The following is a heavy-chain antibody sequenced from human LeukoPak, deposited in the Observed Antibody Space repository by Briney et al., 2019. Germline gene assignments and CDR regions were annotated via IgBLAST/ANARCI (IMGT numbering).Heavy chain of an antibody. J-gene: IGHJ4*02. CDR1: GGSISSYY. CDR3: ARHVRVAAFDY. CDR2: IYYSGST. V-gene: IGHV4-59*08. Sequence: SETLSLTCTVSGGSISSYYWSWIRQPPGKGLGWIGYIYYSGSTNYNPSLKSRVTISVDTSKNQFSLKLSSVTAADTAVYYCARHVRVAAFDYWGQGTLVTVSS. D-gene: IGHD6-19*01.